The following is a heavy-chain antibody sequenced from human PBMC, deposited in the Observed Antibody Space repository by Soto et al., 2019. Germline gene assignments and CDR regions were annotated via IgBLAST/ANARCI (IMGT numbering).Heavy chain of an antibody. Sequence: SETLSLTCTVSGGSISSSSYYWGWIRQPPGKGLEWIGSIYYSGSTYYNPSLKSRVTISVDTSKNQFSLKLSSVTAADTAVYYCAKAILAVAGTGPQPTYYYYGMDVWGQGTTVTVSS. CDR3: AKAILAVAGTGPQPTYYYYGMDV. D-gene: IGHD6-19*01. CDR2: IYYSGST. J-gene: IGHJ6*02. CDR1: GGSISSSSYY. V-gene: IGHV4-39*01.